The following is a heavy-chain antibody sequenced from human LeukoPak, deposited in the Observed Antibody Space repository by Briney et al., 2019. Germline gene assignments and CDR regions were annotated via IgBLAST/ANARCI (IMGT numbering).Heavy chain of an antibody. CDR2: IYYTGST. V-gene: IGHV4-59*01. D-gene: IGHD1-26*01. CDR3: AREQGAPPAFFDY. Sequence: PSETLSLTCAVYGGAFSGYYWTWIRQPPGKGLEWIGYIYYTGSTNYNSSLKSRVTMSVDTSKNQFSLKLSSVTAADTAVYYCAREQGAPPAFFDYWGQGTLVTVSS. CDR1: GGAFSGYY. J-gene: IGHJ4*02.